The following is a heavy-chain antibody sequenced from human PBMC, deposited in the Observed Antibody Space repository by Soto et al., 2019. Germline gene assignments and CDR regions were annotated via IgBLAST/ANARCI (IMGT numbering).Heavy chain of an antibody. Sequence: QVQLVESGGGVVQPGGSLRLACAASGFTFSNYGMHWVRQAPGKGLEWVAVISYDGSKIYYADSVKGRFTISRDNSKSTLYLQMNSLRAEDTAVYYCARPLEQHQLGFGMDVWGQGSPVTVSS. D-gene: IGHD6-13*01. J-gene: IGHJ6*01. CDR3: ARPLEQHQLGFGMDV. V-gene: IGHV3-30*03. CDR1: GFTFSNYG. CDR2: ISYDGSKI.